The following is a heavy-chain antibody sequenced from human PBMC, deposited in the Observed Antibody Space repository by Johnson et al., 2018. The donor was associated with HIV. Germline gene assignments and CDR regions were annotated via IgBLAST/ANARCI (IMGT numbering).Heavy chain of an antibody. V-gene: IGHV3-30-3*01. J-gene: IGHJ3*02. CDR2: ISYDGGDT. Sequence: QVRLVESGGGVVLPGGSLRLSCAASGFTFSSYAMHWVRQAPGKGLEWLAIISYDGGDTWYADSVKGRFTVSRDNSKDTLYLQMNSLRAEDTALYYCASVLGRGYSGYDKNYDAFDIWGQGTMVTVSS. CDR1: GFTFSSYA. D-gene: IGHD5-12*01. CDR3: ASVLGRGYSGYDKNYDAFDI.